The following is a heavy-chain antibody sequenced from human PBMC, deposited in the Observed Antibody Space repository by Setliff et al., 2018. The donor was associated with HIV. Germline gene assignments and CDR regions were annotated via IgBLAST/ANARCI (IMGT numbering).Heavy chain of an antibody. J-gene: IGHJ5*02. D-gene: IGHD3-22*01. V-gene: IGHV3-23*01. CDR2: VSGGGGST. CDR1: GFTFSSYA. CDR3: AKERNPYYYDSSGYSWFDP. Sequence: GGSLRLSCAASGFTFSSYAISWVRQAPGKGLEWVSAVSGGGGSTYYADSVKGRLTISRDNSKNTLYLQMNSLRAEDTAVYYCAKERNPYYYDSSGYSWFDPWGQGTLVTVSS.